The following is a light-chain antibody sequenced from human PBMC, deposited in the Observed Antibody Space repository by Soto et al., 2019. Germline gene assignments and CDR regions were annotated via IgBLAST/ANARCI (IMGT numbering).Light chain of an antibody. CDR2: EVV. J-gene: IGLJ1*01. CDR3: KSYAGSSTYV. CDR1: KNDIGVYDF. Sequence: QSALTQPASASGSPGQSVTISCTGTKNDIGVYDFVSWYQHHPGKAPRLIIYEVVQRPSGVPDRFSGSKSGNTASLTVSGLQAADEADYFCKSYAGSSTYVFGSGTKLTVL. V-gene: IGLV2-8*01.